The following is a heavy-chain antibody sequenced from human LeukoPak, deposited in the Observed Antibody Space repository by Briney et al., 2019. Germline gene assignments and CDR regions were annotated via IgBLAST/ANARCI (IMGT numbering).Heavy chain of an antibody. V-gene: IGHV3-23*01. D-gene: IGHD2-8*01. CDR2: IIGDGSNT. J-gene: IGHJ5*02. CDR3: AKSMTTTNADWFDP. CDR1: GFTFSHHA. Sequence: PGGSLRLSCAASGFTFSHHAMSWARQSLGKRLEWVSVIIGDGSNTYYADSVKGRFTISRDNSNNMLYLQMNSLRGEDTAVYYCAKSMTTTNADWFDPWGQGTLVTVSS.